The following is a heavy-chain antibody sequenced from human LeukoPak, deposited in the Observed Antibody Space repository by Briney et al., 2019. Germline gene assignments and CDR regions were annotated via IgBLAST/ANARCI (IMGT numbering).Heavy chain of an antibody. J-gene: IGHJ3*02. CDR2: IYYSGST. Sequence: SETLSLTCTVSGGSISGTSYYWGWIRQPPGKGLEWIGSIYYSGSTYYNPSLKSRVTISVDTSKNQFSLKLSSVTAADTAVYYCARDQVAPSGYGDDDAFDIWGQGTMVTVSS. D-gene: IGHD5-12*01. CDR3: ARDQVAPSGYGDDDAFDI. CDR1: GGSISGTSYY. V-gene: IGHV4-39*07.